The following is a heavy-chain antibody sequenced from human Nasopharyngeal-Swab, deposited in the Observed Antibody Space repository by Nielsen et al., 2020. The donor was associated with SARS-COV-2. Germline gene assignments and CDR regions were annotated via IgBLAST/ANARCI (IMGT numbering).Heavy chain of an antibody. CDR2: IHYGGGT. J-gene: IGHJ5*02. CDR1: GGSMSSSGYH. Sequence: SETLSLTCTVAGGSMSSSGYHWGWIRQPPGKGLEWIGSIHYGGGTYYNPSPSRRVTLAVDASRNQFSLTVTSVTAADTALYYCVRREYSNRLDPWGQGTLVTVSS. V-gene: IGHV4-39*01. CDR3: VRREYSNRLDP. D-gene: IGHD2/OR15-2a*01.